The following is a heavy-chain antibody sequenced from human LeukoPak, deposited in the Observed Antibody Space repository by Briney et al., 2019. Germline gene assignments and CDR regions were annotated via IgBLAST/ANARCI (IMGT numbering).Heavy chain of an antibody. CDR3: ARRAGAYSHPYDC. Sequence: GGSLRLSCTVSGFTVSSNSMSWVRQAPGKGLEWVSFIYSDNTHYSDSVKGRFTISRDNSKTTLYLHMNSLRAEDMAVYYCARRAGAYSHPYDCWGQGTLVTVSS. J-gene: IGHJ4*02. V-gene: IGHV3-53*01. CDR1: GFTVSSNS. CDR2: IYSDNT. D-gene: IGHD4/OR15-4a*01.